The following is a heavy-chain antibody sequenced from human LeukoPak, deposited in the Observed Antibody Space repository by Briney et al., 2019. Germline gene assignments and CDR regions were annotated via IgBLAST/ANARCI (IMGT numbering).Heavy chain of an antibody. CDR2: ISGSGGST. Sequence: GGSLRLSCAASGFTFSSYGMSWVRQAPGKGLEWVSAISGSGGSTYYADSVKGRFTISRDNSKNTLYLQMNSLRAEDTAVYYCAKDFDTAMDYYYYMDVWGKGTTVTVSS. D-gene: IGHD5-18*01. V-gene: IGHV3-23*01. CDR3: AKDFDTAMDYYYYMDV. J-gene: IGHJ6*03. CDR1: GFTFSSYG.